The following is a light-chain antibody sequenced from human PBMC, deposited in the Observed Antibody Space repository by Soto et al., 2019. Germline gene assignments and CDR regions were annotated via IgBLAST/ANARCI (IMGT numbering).Light chain of an antibody. V-gene: IGKV1-5*03. J-gene: IGKJ1*01. CDR2: KVS. CDR1: ESVNSW. CDR3: QQYNRYPWT. Sequence: DIQLTHSPSTLSASIGDRVTITCRASESVNSWLAWYQQKPGKAPKFLIYKVSILQSGVPSRFSGSGSGTEFTLTISSLQPDDFATYYCQQYNRYPWTLGQGTKVDIK.